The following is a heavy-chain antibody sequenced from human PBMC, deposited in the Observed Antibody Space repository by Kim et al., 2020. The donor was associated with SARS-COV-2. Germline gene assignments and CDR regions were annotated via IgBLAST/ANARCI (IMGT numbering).Heavy chain of an antibody. D-gene: IGHD3-22*01. V-gene: IGHV4-39*07. CDR3: ATLDYYDSSGYYWDY. CDR1: GGSISSSSYY. J-gene: IGHJ4*02. CDR2: IYYSGST. Sequence: SETLSLTCTVSGGSISSSSYYWGWIRQPPGKGLEWIGSIYYSGSTYYNPSLKSRVTISVDTSKNQFSLKLSSVTAADTAVYYCATLDYYDSSGYYWDYWGQGTLVTVSS.